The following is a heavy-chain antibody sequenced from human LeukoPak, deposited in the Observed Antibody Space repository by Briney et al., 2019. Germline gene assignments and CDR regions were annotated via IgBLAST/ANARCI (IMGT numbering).Heavy chain of an antibody. CDR3: ARIAIPGRHYFDP. V-gene: IGHV1-2*02. CDR2: INPNSGGT. Sequence: GASVKVSCKASGYSFTDYSMHWVRQAPGQGLEWMGWINPNSGGTDYAQEFRGRVTMTRDTSISTAYMELSRLRSDDTAVYYCARIAIPGRHYFDPWDQGTLVTVSS. D-gene: IGHD6-13*01. CDR1: GYSFTDYS. J-gene: IGHJ5*01.